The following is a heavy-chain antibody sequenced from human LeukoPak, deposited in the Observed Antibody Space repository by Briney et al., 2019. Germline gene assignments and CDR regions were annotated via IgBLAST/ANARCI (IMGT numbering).Heavy chain of an antibody. Sequence: GGSLRLSCAASGFIFTNYFMSWVRQAPGKGLEWVASIKHDGSEKYYVDSARGRFTISRDNTMNSLYLQMSSLRAEDTAVYYCATDRGWRTSGYYLYYFEYWGQGTLVTFSS. CDR3: ATDRGWRTSGYYLYYFEY. V-gene: IGHV3-7*01. CDR2: IKHDGSEK. D-gene: IGHD3-3*01. J-gene: IGHJ4*02. CDR1: GFIFTNYF.